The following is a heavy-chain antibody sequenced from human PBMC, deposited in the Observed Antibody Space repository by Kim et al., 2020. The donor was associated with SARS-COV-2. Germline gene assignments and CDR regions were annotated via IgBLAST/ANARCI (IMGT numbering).Heavy chain of an antibody. Sequence: DSGKGRFTISRDNAKNTLYLQMNSLRAEDTAVYYCAKGPTVTTSENWFDPWGQGTLVTVSS. D-gene: IGHD4-17*01. V-gene: IGHV3-23*01. CDR3: AKGPTVTTSENWFDP. J-gene: IGHJ5*02.